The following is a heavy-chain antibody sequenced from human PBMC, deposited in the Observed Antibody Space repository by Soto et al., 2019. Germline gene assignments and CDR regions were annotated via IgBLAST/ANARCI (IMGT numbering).Heavy chain of an antibody. CDR2: IDWDDDK. V-gene: IGHV2-70*11. Sequence: SGPTLVNPTQTLTLTCTFSGFSLSTSGMCVSWIRQPPGKALEWLARIDWDDDKYYSTSLKTRLTISKDTSKNQVVLTMTNMDPVDTATYYCARIRGHDFWSGDTARGSATDICGQGTMLSVS. CDR1: GFSLSTSGMC. J-gene: IGHJ3*02. D-gene: IGHD3-3*01. CDR3: ARIRGHDFWSGDTARGSATDI.